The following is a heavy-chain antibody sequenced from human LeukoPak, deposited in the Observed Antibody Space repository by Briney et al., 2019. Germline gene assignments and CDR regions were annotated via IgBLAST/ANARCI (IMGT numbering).Heavy chain of an antibody. CDR3: ARGAVADYYYYYYMDV. CDR1: GYTFTGYY. CDR2: INGGNGNT. D-gene: IGHD6-19*01. J-gene: IGHJ6*03. V-gene: IGHV1/OR15-3*02. Sequence: ASVKVSCKASGYTFTGYYMHWVRQAPGQGLEWMGWINGGNGNTKYSQEFQGRVTITRDTSASTAYMEVSSLRSEDTAVYYCARGAVADYYYYYYMDVWGKGTTVTISS.